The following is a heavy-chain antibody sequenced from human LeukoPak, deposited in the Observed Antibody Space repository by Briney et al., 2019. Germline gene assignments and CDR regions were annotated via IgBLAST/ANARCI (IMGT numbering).Heavy chain of an antibody. Sequence: GASVKVSCKSSGYTFIDYYIHWVRQAPGQGLEWRGWINPNSGATKYAQRFQGRVSMTRDTSINTAYMDLTNLRSDDTAIFYCARVKKLMPEFEFWGQGTLVTVSS. CDR3: ARVKKLMPEFEF. CDR2: INPNSGAT. J-gene: IGHJ4*02. D-gene: IGHD2-2*01. V-gene: IGHV1-2*02. CDR1: GYTFIDYY.